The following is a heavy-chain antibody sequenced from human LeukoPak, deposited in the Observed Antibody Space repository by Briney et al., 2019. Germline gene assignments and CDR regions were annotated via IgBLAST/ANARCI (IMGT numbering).Heavy chain of an antibody. J-gene: IGHJ4*02. D-gene: IGHD3-10*01. Sequence: SETLSLTCTVSGDSISSNYWSWLRQPPGKGLEWVGYISHTGGTYYNSSLLSRVTISLDKSKNQFFLKLSSVTAADTAVYYCARATRITMVRGVIILDYWGQGTLVTVSS. CDR1: GDSISSNY. V-gene: IGHV4-59*12. CDR3: ARATRITMVRGVIILDY. CDR2: ISHTGGT.